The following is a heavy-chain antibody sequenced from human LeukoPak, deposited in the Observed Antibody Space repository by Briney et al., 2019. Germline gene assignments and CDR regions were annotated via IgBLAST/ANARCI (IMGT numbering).Heavy chain of an antibody. D-gene: IGHD1-26*01. V-gene: IGHV4-59*01. CDR3: ARLGCVSANCPRRNAFDL. Sequence: PSETLSLTCTVSGGSFTNYYWSWIRQAPGKGLEWIGYVYYSGSTNYNPSLKSRVIISVDTAKNQFSLDLSTVTAGDTALYYCARLGCVSANCPRRNAFDLWGQGTKVTVSP. CDR2: VYYSGST. CDR1: GGSFTNYY. J-gene: IGHJ3*01.